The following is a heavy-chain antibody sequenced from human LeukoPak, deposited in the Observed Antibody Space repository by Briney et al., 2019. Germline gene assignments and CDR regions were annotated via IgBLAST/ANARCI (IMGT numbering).Heavy chain of an antibody. CDR2: IYYSGST. CDR3: ARVRYYYGSGSPRNAFDI. V-gene: IGHV4-59*01. J-gene: IGHJ3*02. CDR1: GGSISSYY. D-gene: IGHD3-10*01. Sequence: PSETLSLTCTVSGGSISSYYWSWIRQPPGKGLEWIGYIYYSGSTNYNPSLKSRVTISVDTSKNQFSLKLSSVTAADTAVYYCARVRYYYGSGSPRNAFDIWGQGTMVTVSS.